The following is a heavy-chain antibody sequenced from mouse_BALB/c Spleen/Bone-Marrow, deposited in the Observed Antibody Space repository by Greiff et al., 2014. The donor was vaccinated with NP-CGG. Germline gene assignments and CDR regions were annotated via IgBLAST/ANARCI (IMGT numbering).Heavy chain of an antibody. CDR3: ARGWDWSAY. V-gene: IGHV1-87*01. CDR1: GYTFTSYW. CDR2: IYPGDGDT. Sequence: VQLQQSGAELARPGASVKLSCKASGYTFTSYWMQWVKQRPGQGLEWIGAIYPGDGDTRYTQKFKGKATLTADKSSSTAYMQLSSLASEDSAVYYCARGWDWSAYWGQGTLVTVSA. J-gene: IGHJ3*01. D-gene: IGHD4-1*01.